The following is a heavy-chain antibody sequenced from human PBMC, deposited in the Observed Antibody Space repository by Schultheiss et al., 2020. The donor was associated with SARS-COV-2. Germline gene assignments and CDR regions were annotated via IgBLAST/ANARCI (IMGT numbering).Heavy chain of an antibody. CDR2: IYYSGST. J-gene: IGHJ4*02. V-gene: IGHV4-61*08. Sequence: SETLSLTCTVSGGSISSGGYYWSWIRQHPGKGLEWIGYIYYSGSTNYNPSLKSRVTISVDTSKNQFSLKLSSVTAADTAVYYCARHSAVTSELDYWGQGTLVTVSS. CDR1: GGSISSGGYY. CDR3: ARHSAVTSELDY. D-gene: IGHD4-17*01.